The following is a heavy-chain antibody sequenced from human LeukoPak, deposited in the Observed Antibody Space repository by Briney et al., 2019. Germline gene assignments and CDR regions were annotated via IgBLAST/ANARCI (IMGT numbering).Heavy chain of an antibody. D-gene: IGHD2-2*01. CDR1: GGSFSGYY. V-gene: IGHV4-34*01. Sequence: PSETLSLTCAVYGGSFSGYYWSWIRQPPGKGLEWIGEINHSGSTNYNPSLKSRVTISVDTSKNQFSLKLSSVTAADTAVYYCAGCFSSTSFNLPRRYYYGMDVWAKGPRSPSP. CDR3: AGCFSSTSFNLPRRYYYGMDV. CDR2: INHSGST. J-gene: IGHJ6*02.